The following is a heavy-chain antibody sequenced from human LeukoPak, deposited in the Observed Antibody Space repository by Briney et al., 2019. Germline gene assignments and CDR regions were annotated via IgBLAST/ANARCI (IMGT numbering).Heavy chain of an antibody. J-gene: IGHJ5*02. V-gene: IGHV1-18*01. Sequence: ASVKVSCKASGYTFTSYGISWVRQAPGQGLEWMGWISAYNGNTNYAQKLQGRVTMTTDTSTSTAYMELRSLRSDDTAVYYCARASGYCSSTSCYGNWFDPWGQGTLVTVSS. CDR3: ARASGYCSSTSCYGNWFDP. CDR1: GYTFTSYG. D-gene: IGHD2-2*01. CDR2: ISAYNGNT.